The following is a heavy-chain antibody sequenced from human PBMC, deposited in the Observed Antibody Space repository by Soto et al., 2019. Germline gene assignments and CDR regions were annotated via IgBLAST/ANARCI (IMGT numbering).Heavy chain of an antibody. CDR2: IWYDGSNK. CDR3: ARDGQSLAPYALDV. J-gene: IGHJ6*02. V-gene: IGHV3-33*01. CDR1: GFTFSGHA. Sequence: QVQVVESGEGVVQPGRYLRLSCKASGFTFSGHAMHWVRQPPGKGLEWVAQIWYDGSNKYYADSVKCRFTISRDNSKNSLYVQLDSLRVEDTVVYYCARDGQSLAPYALDVWGQGTSVTVSS. D-gene: IGHD6-19*01.